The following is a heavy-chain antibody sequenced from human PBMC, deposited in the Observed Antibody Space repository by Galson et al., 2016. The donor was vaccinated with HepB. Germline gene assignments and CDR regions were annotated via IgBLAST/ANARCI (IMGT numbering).Heavy chain of an antibody. Sequence: SETLSLTCAVSGATISNDYWWSWVRQSPEKGFEWLGEIYQTGTANYNPSFTRRATISVDTSKNEISLRLDSVTAADTAVYYCSRGNLGTTASMAFDYWGQGTLVSVSS. CDR1: GATISNDYW. CDR2: IYQTGTA. D-gene: IGHD6-6*01. J-gene: IGHJ4*02. V-gene: IGHV4-4*02. CDR3: SRGNLGTTASMAFDY.